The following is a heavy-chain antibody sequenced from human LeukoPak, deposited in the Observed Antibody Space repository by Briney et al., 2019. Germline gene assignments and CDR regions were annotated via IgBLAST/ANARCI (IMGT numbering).Heavy chain of an antibody. CDR2: IGGSGDSI. CDR1: GFTVSSNY. J-gene: IGHJ4*02. CDR3: AKGHSGSYSPLFHY. D-gene: IGHD3-10*01. Sequence: GGSLRLSCAASGFTVSSNYMSWVRQAPGKGLEWVSIIGGSGDSIYYADSVKGRFTISRDNSQNTLYLQMNSLSAEDTAVYYCAKGHSGSYSPLFHYWGQGTLVTVFS. V-gene: IGHV3-23*01.